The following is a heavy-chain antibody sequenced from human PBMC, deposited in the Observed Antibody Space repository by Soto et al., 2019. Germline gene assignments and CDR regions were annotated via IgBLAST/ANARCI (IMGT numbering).Heavy chain of an antibody. V-gene: IGHV3-7*03. CDR2: IKEDGSEK. CDR3: ARYRSLDP. D-gene: IGHD3-16*02. Sequence: EVQLVESGVGLVQPGGSLRLSCADSGFILRNYWMSWVRQAPGMGLQWVASIKEDGSEKYYVDPVKGRFTISRENAKNSLYLQMNSLRAEDTAVYYCARYRSLDPWGQGILVTVSS. CDR1: GFILRNYW. J-gene: IGHJ5*02.